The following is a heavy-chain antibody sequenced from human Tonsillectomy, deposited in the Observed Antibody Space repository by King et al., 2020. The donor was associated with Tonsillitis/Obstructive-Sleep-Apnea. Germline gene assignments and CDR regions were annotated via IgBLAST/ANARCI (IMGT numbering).Heavy chain of an antibody. J-gene: IGHJ4*02. Sequence: QLVQSGGGLVQPGGSLRLSCTASGFTFSSQAMSWVRQAPGKGLEWVSDISGSGGSTYNADSVKGRFTISRDNSKNTLYLQMNSLRAEDTAVYYCANLYGDFGDYWGQGTLVTVSS. V-gene: IGHV3-23*04. CDR3: ANLYGDFGDY. CDR2: ISGSGGST. CDR1: GFTFSSQA. D-gene: IGHD4-17*01.